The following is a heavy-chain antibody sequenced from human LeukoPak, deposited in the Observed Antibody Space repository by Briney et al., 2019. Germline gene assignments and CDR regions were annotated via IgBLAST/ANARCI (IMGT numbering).Heavy chain of an antibody. D-gene: IGHD2-8*01. Sequence: GGSLRLSCAASGFTFSDYYMSWIRQAPGKGLEWVSYISSSGSTIYYADSVKGRFTISRDNAKNSVDLQMNSLRAEDTAVYYCAKDRCSNGVGCYYYYMDVWGKGTTVTISS. J-gene: IGHJ6*03. CDR1: GFTFSDYY. CDR3: AKDRCSNGVGCYYYYMDV. V-gene: IGHV3-11*04. CDR2: ISSSGSTI.